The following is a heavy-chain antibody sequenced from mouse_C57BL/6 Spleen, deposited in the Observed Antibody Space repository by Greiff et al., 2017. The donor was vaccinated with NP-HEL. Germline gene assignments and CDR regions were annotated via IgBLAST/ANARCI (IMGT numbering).Heavy chain of an antibody. J-gene: IGHJ2*01. V-gene: IGHV1-74*01. CDR2: IHPSDSDT. Sequence: QVQLQQPGAALVKPGALVKVSCKASGYTFTSYWMHWVKQRPGQGLEWIGRIHPSDSDTNYNQKFKGKATLTVDKSSSTAYMQLSSLTSEDSAVYYCASQVIYDGYYLDYWGQGTTLTVSS. D-gene: IGHD2-3*01. CDR3: ASQVIYDGYYLDY. CDR1: GYTFTSYW.